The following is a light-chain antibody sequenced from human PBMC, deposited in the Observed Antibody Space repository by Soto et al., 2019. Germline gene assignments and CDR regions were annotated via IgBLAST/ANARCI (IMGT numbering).Light chain of an antibody. J-gene: IGLJ2*01. Sequence: QSALTQPASVSGSPGRSVTISCTGSSSDVGDFNYVSWYQHLPGRAPKLIIYDVTNRPSGISYRFSASKSGRTASLTISGLQAEDGADYYCSSYSSSPTHVVFGGGTKLTLL. CDR2: DVT. CDR1: SSDVGDFNY. V-gene: IGLV2-14*03. CDR3: SSYSSSPTHVV.